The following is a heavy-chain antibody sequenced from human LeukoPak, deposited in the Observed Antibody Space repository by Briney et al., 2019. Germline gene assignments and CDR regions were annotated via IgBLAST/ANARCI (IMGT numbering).Heavy chain of an antibody. Sequence: GGSLRLSYAASGFTFSNYNMHWVRQAPGKGLEWVSSITSSTSYIYYADSVKGRFTISRDNAKNSLYLQMNSLRAEDTAAYYCARRVPVNGLDYWGQGTLVTVSS. CDR2: ITSSTSYI. CDR3: ARRVPVNGLDY. J-gene: IGHJ4*02. CDR1: GFTFSNYN. V-gene: IGHV3-21*01. D-gene: IGHD2-2*01.